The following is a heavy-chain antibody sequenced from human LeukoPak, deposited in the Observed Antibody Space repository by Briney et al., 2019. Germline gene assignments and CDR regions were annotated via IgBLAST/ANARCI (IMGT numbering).Heavy chain of an antibody. V-gene: IGHV3-74*01. Sequence: GGSLRLSCAASGFTFSSHWMHWVRQAPGEGLVWVSRVNGPGDWTHYADSVRGRFIISRDNAENTISLQMNNRRAEDTAVYFCAREVFEGQRQSDAFDVWGQGTMVTVSS. CDR2: VNGPGDWT. CDR1: GFTFSSHW. D-gene: IGHD6-25*01. J-gene: IGHJ3*01. CDR3: AREVFEGQRQSDAFDV.